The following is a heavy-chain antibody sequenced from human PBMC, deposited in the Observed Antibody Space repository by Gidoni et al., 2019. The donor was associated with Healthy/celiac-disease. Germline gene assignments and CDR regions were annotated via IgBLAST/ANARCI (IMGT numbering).Heavy chain of an antibody. CDR2: LYSSGIT. V-gene: IGHV4-4*07. CDR3: ARGISVPFLEWDTYFDH. CDR1: GSSISSYY. D-gene: IGHD3-3*02. J-gene: IGHJ4*02. Sequence: QVQLQESGPGLVKPSETLSLTCAVSGSSISSYYWNWIRQPAGKGLEWIGHLYSSGITSYNPSLRSRVTVSVDTSKNQFSLKLSSVTAADTAVYYCARGISVPFLEWDTYFDHWGQGTLVTVSS.